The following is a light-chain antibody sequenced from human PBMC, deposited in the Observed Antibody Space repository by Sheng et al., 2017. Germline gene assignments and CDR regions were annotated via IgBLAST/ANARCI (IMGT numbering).Light chain of an antibody. CDR2: GAS. CDR1: QTIVSTF. CDR3: QQYDNWPLT. J-gene: IGKJ4*01. Sequence: EIVLTQSPGTLSLSPGQRATLSCRASQTIVSTFLAWYQQKPGQAPRRLIYGASIRATGIPARFSGSGSGTEFTLTISSLQSEDFAVYYCQQYDNWPLTFGGGTKVEIK. V-gene: IGKV3D-15*01.